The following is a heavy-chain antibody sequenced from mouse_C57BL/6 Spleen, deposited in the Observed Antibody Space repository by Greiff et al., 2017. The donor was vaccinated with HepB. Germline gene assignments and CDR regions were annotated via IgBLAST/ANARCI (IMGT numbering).Heavy chain of an antibody. J-gene: IGHJ1*03. CDR2: ISSGSSTI. Sequence: EVKLMESGGGLVKPGGSLKLSCAASGFTFSDYGMHWVRQAPEKGLEWVAYISSGSSTIYYADTVKGRYTITRDNAKNSLFLQMTSLRSEDTAMYYCGRKVLGFDVWGTGTTVTVSS. D-gene: IGHD1-3*01. CDR3: GRKVLGFDV. CDR1: GFTFSDYG. V-gene: IGHV5-17*01.